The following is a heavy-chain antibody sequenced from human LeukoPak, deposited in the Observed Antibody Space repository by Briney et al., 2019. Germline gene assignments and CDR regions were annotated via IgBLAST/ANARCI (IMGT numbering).Heavy chain of an antibody. CDR2: INHSGST. D-gene: IGHD3-3*01. V-gene: IGHV4-34*01. J-gene: IGHJ4*02. CDR1: GGSFSGYY. CDR3: VARYYDFWSGYYTLDY. Sequence: SETLSLTCAVYGGSFSGYYWSWIRQPPGKGLEWIGEINHSGSTNYNPSLRSRVTISVDTSKNQFSLKLSSVTAADTAVYYCVARYYDFWSGYYTLDYWGQGTLVTVSS.